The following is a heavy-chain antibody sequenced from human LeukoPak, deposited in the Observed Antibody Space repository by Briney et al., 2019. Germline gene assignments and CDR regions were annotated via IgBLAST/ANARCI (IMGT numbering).Heavy chain of an antibody. CDR1: GFTFSSYA. CDR2: ISGSGGST. V-gene: IGHV3-23*01. CDR3: AKGGGGVLAS. J-gene: IGHJ4*02. D-gene: IGHD3-16*01. Sequence: GGSLRLSCAASGFTFSSYAMSWVRQAPGKGLEWVSAISGSGGSTYYADSVKGRFTISRDNSRNTLFLQMNSLKADDTAVYYCAKGGGGVLASWGQGTLVTVSS.